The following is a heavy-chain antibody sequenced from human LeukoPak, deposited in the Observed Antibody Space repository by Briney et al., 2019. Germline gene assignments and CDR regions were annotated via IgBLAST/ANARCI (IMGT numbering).Heavy chain of an antibody. J-gene: IGHJ6*03. CDR2: ISYDGSNK. CDR1: EFIFSSFW. V-gene: IGHV3-30*18. CDR3: AKEGCSSTSCYFDYYYMDV. D-gene: IGHD2-2*01. Sequence: GGSLRLSCTASEFIFSSFWMHWVRQAPGKGLEWVAVISYDGSNKYYADSVKGRFTISRDNSKNTLYLQMNSLRAEDTAVYYCAKEGCSSTSCYFDYYYMDVWGKGTTVTVSS.